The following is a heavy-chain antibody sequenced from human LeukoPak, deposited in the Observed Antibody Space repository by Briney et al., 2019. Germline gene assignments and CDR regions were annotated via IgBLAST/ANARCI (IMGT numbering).Heavy chain of an antibody. CDR3: AKPAGGYMNAFDI. V-gene: IGHV3-23*01. CDR1: GFTFSSKA. Sequence: PGGPLSLPCAASGFTFSSKAMSGVRQPPGKGLEGVSAISGSGGSTYYADSVKGRFTISRDYSKNTLYLQMNSLRAEDTAVYYCAKPAGGYMNAFDIWGQGTMVTVSS. CDR2: ISGSGGST. J-gene: IGHJ3*02. D-gene: IGHD2-15*01.